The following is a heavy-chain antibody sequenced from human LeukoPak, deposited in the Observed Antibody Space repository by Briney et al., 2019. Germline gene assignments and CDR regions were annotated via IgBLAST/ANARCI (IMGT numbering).Heavy chain of an antibody. CDR2: ISYDGDST. CDR1: GFTFSHFA. J-gene: IGHJ4*02. V-gene: IGHV3-30*04. D-gene: IGHD2-2*01. Sequence: PGGFLRLSCVASGFTFSHFAMHWVRQAPGKGLEWIAFISYDGDSTYYADSVNGRFTVSRDNSKNTLYLQMNSPRAEDTAVYYCAKDGLGYCSSTSCYYFDYWGQGTLVTVSS. CDR3: AKDGLGYCSSTSCYYFDY.